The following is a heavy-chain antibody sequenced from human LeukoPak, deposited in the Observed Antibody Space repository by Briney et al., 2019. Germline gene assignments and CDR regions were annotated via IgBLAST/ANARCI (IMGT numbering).Heavy chain of an antibody. Sequence: GGSLRLSCAASGFTFSDYWSHWVRQAPGKGLVWVSRIDSDGSDTSYADSVKGRFTISRDNAKNTLYLQINSLRADDTAVYYCTRDRRYGGMDVWGQGTTVTVSS. CDR1: GFTFSDYW. J-gene: IGHJ6*02. CDR3: TRDRRYGGMDV. CDR2: IDSDGSDT. D-gene: IGHD1-1*01. V-gene: IGHV3-74*01.